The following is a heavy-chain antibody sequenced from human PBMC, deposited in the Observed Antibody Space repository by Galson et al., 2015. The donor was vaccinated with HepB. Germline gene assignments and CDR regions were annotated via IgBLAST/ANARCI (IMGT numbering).Heavy chain of an antibody. D-gene: IGHD3-10*01. CDR1: GNTFTSYV. V-gene: IGHV1-3*01. J-gene: IGHJ6*03. CDR2: INAGNGNT. Sequence: SCKASGNTFTSYVMYWVRQAPGQRLEWMGWINAGNGNTKYSQKFQGRVTITRDTSANTAYMEVSGLRFEDSAVYYCARDGSPYGSGSHYYYYMDVWGKGTTVTVSS. CDR3: ARDGSPYGSGSHYYYYMDV.